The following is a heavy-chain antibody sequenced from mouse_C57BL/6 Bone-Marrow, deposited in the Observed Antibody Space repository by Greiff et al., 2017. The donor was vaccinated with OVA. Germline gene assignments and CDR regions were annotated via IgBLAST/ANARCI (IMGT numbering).Heavy chain of an antibody. CDR2: IYPGGGYT. CDR3: ARNDYDGEEAWFAY. CDR1: GYTFTNYW. Sequence: QVQLQQSGAELVRPGTSVKMSCKASGYTFTNYWIGWAKQRPGHGLEWIGDIYPGGGYTNYNEKFKGKATLTADKSSSTAYMQFSSLTSEDSAIYYCARNDYDGEEAWFAYWGQGTLVTVSA. J-gene: IGHJ3*01. V-gene: IGHV1-63*01. D-gene: IGHD2-4*01.